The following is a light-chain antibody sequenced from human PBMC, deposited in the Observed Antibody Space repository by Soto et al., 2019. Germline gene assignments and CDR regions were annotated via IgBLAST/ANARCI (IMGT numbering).Light chain of an antibody. CDR3: AAWDDSLNGYV. V-gene: IGLV1-44*01. Sequence: QDVLTQPPSASGTPGQRVTISCSGSSSNIGSNTVNWYQQLPGTAPKLLIYSNNQRPSGVPDRFSGSKSGTSASLAISGLQSEDEADYYCAAWDDSLNGYVFGTGTKVTVL. J-gene: IGLJ1*01. CDR2: SNN. CDR1: SSNIGSNT.